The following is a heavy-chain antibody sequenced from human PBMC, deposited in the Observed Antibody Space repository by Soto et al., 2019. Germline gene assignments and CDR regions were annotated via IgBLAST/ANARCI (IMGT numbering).Heavy chain of an antibody. Sequence: PSETVSFTCTVSGGSIRNVYWSWIRQPPGKGLEWIGFIFHSGNAKYSPSLKSRVTISVDTSQNQFSLSLDSVTAADTAVYFCARAEAPTRPFGYWGQGTLDTVS. J-gene: IGHJ4*01. D-gene: IGHD3-16*01. CDR2: IFHSGNA. CDR1: GGSIRNVY. CDR3: ARAEAPTRPFGY. V-gene: IGHV4-59*01.